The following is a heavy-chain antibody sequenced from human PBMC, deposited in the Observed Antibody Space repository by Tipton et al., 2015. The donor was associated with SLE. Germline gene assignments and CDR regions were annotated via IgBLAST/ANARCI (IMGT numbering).Heavy chain of an antibody. CDR3: ARDTGEAVAY. V-gene: IGHV4-59*12. D-gene: IGHD6-19*01. CDR1: GGSTSSYY. J-gene: IGHJ4*02. CDR2: IYYSGST. Sequence: LRLSCTVSGGSTSSYYWSWIRQPPGKGLEWIGYIYYSGSTYYNPSLKSRVTISVDTSKNQFSLKLSSVTAADTAVYYCARDTGEAVAYWGQGTLVTVSS.